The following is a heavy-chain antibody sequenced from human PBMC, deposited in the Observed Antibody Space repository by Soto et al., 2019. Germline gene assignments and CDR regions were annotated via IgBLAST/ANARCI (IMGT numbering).Heavy chain of an antibody. CDR1: GGTFSSYA. D-gene: IGHD3-16*01. CDR3: ARPFGGTDYYYGMDV. Sequence: QVQLVQSGAEVKKPGSSVKVSCKASGGTFSSYAISWVRQAPGQGLEWMGGIIPIFGTANYAQKFQCRVTITAGESTSTAYMELSSLRSQDRAVYYCARPFGGTDYYYGMDVWGQGTTVTVSS. J-gene: IGHJ6*02. CDR2: IIPIFGTA. V-gene: IGHV1-69*12.